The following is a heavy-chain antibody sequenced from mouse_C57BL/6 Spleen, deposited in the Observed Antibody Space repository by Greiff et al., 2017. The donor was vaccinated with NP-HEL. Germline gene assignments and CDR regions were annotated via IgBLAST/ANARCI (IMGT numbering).Heavy chain of an antibody. V-gene: IGHV1-55*01. CDR1: GYTFTSYW. CDR2: IYPGSGST. CDR3: ARYGAYSKRYFDY. D-gene: IGHD2-5*01. Sequence: QVHVKQPGAELVKPGASVKMSCKASGYTFTSYWITWVKQRPGQGLEWIGDIYPGSGSTNYNEKFKSKATLTVDTSSSTAYMQLSSLTSEDSAVYYCARYGAYSKRYFDYWGQGTTLTVSS. J-gene: IGHJ2*01.